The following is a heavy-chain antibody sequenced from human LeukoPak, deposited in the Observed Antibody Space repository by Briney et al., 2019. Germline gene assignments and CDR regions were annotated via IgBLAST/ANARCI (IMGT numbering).Heavy chain of an antibody. CDR2: IYHSGST. D-gene: IGHD3-3*01. V-gene: IGHV4-4*02. J-gene: IGHJ4*02. CDR1: GGSISSSKW. CDR3: ARGSRGRNVLRFLEWLLWFDY. Sequence: PSETLSLTCAVSGGSISSSKWWSWVRQPPGKGLEWIGEIYHSGSTNYNPSLKSRVTILVDKSKNQFSLKLSSVTAADTAVYYCARGSRGRNVLRFLEWLLWFDYWGQGTLVTVSS.